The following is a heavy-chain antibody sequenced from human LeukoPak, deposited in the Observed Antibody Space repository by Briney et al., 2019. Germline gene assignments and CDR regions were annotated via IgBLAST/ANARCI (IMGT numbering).Heavy chain of an antibody. CDR3: ARSHQSGYLDY. D-gene: IGHD1-26*01. CDR1: GGSISSDY. V-gene: IGHV4-59*06. CDR2: IYYSGST. J-gene: IGHJ4*02. Sequence: KPSETLSLTCTVSGGSISSDYWSWIRQHPGKGLEWIGYIYYSGSTYYNPSLKSRVTISVDTSKNQFSLKLSSVTAADTAVYYCARSHQSGYLDYWGQGTLVTVSS.